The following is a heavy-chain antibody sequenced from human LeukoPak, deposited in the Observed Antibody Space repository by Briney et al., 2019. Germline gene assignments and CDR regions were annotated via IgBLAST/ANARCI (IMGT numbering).Heavy chain of an antibody. CDR1: AGSISTYY. CDR3: ARDWVSLDF. J-gene: IGHJ4*02. V-gene: IGHV4-59*01. CDR2: ISYSGST. D-gene: IGHD2-8*01. Sequence: PSETLSLTCTVSAGSISTYYWSWIRQPPGKGLELIGYISYSGSTKYNPSLKSRVTISIDTSKNQFSLKLSSVTAAVTAIYYCARDWVSLDFWGQGTLVTVSS.